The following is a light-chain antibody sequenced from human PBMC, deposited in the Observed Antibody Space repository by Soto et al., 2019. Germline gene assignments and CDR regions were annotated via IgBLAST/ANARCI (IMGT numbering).Light chain of an antibody. CDR1: QTGSINY. V-gene: IGKV3-20*01. CDR2: GTS. J-gene: IGKJ1*01. CDR3: QHYTSPQWTFGQWT. Sequence: TQSPGTVSLSPGESATLSCRASQTGSINYLDWYQHKPGQAPRLLFYGTSTRATGVPDRFSGSGSGTDCTLTNNRLEPEDSAIYLCQHYTSPQWTFGQWTFGQGTKVEIK.